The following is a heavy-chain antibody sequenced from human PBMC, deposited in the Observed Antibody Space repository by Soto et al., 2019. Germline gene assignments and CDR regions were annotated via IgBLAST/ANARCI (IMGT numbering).Heavy chain of an antibody. Sequence: SQTLSLTCAISGDSVSSNSAAWNWIRQSPSRGLEWLGRTYYRSKWYNDYAVSVKSRITINPDTSKNPFSLQLNSVTPEDTAVNYCAAHERYSSSSGGDDYWGQGTLVTV. V-gene: IGHV6-1*01. D-gene: IGHD6-6*01. J-gene: IGHJ4*02. CDR3: AAHERYSSSSGGDDY. CDR2: TYYRSKWYN. CDR1: GDSVSSNSAA.